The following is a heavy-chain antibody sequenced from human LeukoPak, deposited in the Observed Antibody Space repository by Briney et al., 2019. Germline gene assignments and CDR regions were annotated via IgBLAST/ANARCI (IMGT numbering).Heavy chain of an antibody. Sequence: PSQTLSLTCTVSGGSISSGDYYWSWIRQPPGKGLEWIGYIYYSGSTYYNPSLKSRVTISVDTSKNQFSLKLSSATAADTAVYYCASFKLLWDSNDYYGMDVWGQGTTVTVSS. D-gene: IGHD2-2*01. CDR1: GGSISSGDYY. CDR2: IYYSGST. J-gene: IGHJ6*02. CDR3: ASFKLLWDSNDYYGMDV. V-gene: IGHV4-30-4*01.